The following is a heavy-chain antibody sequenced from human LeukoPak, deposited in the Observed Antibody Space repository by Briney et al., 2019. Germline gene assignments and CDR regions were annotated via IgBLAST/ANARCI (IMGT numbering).Heavy chain of an antibody. Sequence: ASVKVSCKASGYTFTSYGISWVRQAPGQGLEWMGWINPNSGGTNYAQKFQGRVTMTRDTSISTAYMELSRLRSDDTAVYYCARDERDGGDTAMLGANNWFDPWGQGTLVTVSS. CDR1: GYTFTSYG. V-gene: IGHV1-2*02. CDR2: INPNSGGT. D-gene: IGHD5-18*01. CDR3: ARDERDGGDTAMLGANNWFDP. J-gene: IGHJ5*02.